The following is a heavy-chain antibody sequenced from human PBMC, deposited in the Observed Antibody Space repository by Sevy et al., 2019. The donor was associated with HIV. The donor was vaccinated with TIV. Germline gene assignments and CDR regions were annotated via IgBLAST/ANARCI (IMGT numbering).Heavy chain of an antibody. CDR1: GFTFSSYA. CDR2: ISYDGSNK. CDR3: ARVPSPGGSYYTDY. D-gene: IGHD1-26*01. Sequence: GSLRLSCAASGFTFSSYAMHWVRQAPGKGLEWVAVISYDGSNKYYADSVKGRFTISRDNSKNTLYLQMNSLRAEDTAVYYCARVPSPGGSYYTDYWGQGTLVTVSS. J-gene: IGHJ4*02. V-gene: IGHV3-30-3*01.